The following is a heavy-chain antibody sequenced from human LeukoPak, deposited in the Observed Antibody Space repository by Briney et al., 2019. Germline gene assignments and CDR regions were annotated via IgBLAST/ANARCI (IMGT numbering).Heavy chain of an antibody. CDR3: ARDNPLLTAAPNWFDP. Sequence: SETLSLTCTVSGGSISNSNYYWGWIRQPPGKGLEWIGSIYYSGRTYYNPSLKSRVTISVDTSKNQFSLKLSSVTAADTAVYYCARDNPLLTAAPNWFDPWGQGTLVTVSS. CDR2: IYYSGRT. J-gene: IGHJ5*02. V-gene: IGHV4-39*07. D-gene: IGHD3-10*01. CDR1: GGSISNSNYY.